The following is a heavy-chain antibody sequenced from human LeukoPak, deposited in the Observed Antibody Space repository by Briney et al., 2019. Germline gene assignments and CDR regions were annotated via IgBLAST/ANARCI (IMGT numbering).Heavy chain of an antibody. CDR2: INHSGST. D-gene: IGHD3-10*01. Sequence: PSETLSLTCAVYGGSFSGYYWSWIRQPPGKGLEWIGEINHSGSTNYNPSLKSRVIISVDTSKNQFSLKLSSVTAADTAVYYCASTNERFTYYYGSGSSNYFDYWGQGTLVTVSS. CDR3: ASTNERFTYYYGSGSSNYFDY. CDR1: GGSFSGYY. J-gene: IGHJ4*02. V-gene: IGHV4-34*01.